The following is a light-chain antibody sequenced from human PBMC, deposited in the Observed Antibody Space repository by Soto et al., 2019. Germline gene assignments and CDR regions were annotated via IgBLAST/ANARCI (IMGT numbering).Light chain of an antibody. CDR2: EVS. J-gene: IGLJ2*01. V-gene: IGLV2-14*01. Sequence: QSALTQPASVSGSPGQSITISCTGTSSDVGGYNYVSWYQQHPGKAPKLMIYEVSNRPSGVSNRFSGSKSGNTASLTISGLQDEDAGDYYCSSYTSSSTVVFGGGTKLTVL. CDR1: SSDVGGYNY. CDR3: SSYTSSSTVV.